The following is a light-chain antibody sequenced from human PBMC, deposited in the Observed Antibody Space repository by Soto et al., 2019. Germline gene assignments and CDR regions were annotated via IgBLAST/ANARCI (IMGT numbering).Light chain of an antibody. Sequence: EIVLTQSPGTLSLSPGERATLSCRASQSVCSSYLDWCHQRPGQPPRLLIYGASTRAAVIPDRFSGSGSGTDFTLTIKSMETEAFAVYYCQLYGSYPPDTFGQGTNLEIK. CDR1: QSVCSSY. J-gene: IGKJ2*01. CDR3: QLYGSYPPDT. V-gene: IGKV3-20*01. CDR2: GAS.